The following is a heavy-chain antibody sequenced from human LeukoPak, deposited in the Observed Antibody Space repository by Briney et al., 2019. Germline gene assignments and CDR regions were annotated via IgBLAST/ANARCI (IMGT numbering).Heavy chain of an antibody. CDR1: GFTFDDYA. Sequence: RGGSLRLSCAASGFTFDDYAMHWVRQAPGKGLEWVSGISWNRGSIGYADSVKGRFTISRDNAKNSLYLQMNSLRAEDTAVYYCARFTTVTDAFDIWGQGTMVTVSS. J-gene: IGHJ3*02. V-gene: IGHV3-9*01. CDR2: ISWNRGSI. D-gene: IGHD4-17*01. CDR3: ARFTTVTDAFDI.